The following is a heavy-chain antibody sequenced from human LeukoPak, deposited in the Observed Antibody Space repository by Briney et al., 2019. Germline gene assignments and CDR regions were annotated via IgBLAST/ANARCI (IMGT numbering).Heavy chain of an antibody. CDR2: IKQDGSEK. CDR1: GFTASDYS. CDR3: ARDRGGYSYGPHFDY. V-gene: IGHV3-7*01. J-gene: IGHJ4*02. Sequence: GGSLRLSCAASGFTASDYSMAWVRQAPGKGLEWVANIKQDGSEKYYVDSVKGRFTISRDNAKNSLYLQMNSLRAEDTAVYYCARDRGGYSYGPHFDYWGQGTLVTVSS. D-gene: IGHD5-18*01.